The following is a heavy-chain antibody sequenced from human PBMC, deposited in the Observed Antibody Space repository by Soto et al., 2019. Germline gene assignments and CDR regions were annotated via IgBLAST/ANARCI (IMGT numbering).Heavy chain of an antibody. CDR1: GGSVSSSSYY. CDR2: VYYNGFT. CDR3: ARMGDFWSGPGELDP. J-gene: IGHJ5*02. Sequence: SETLSLTCTVSGGSVSSSSYYWAWNRQSPGKGLEWIGSVYYNGFTYYNPSLKSRVTISVDTSKNQFSLKLTSVTAADTAVYYCARMGDFWSGPGELDPWGQGTLVTVSS. D-gene: IGHD3-3*01. V-gene: IGHV4-39*01.